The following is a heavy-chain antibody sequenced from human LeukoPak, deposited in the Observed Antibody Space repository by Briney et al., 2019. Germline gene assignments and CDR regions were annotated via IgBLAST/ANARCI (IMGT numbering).Heavy chain of an antibody. CDR3: ARDYYDILTGYYGDAFDI. V-gene: IGHV3-11*05. Sequence: PGGSLRLSCAASGFTFSDYYMSWIRQAPGKGLEWVSYISSSSSYTNYADSVKGRFTISRDNAKNSLYLQKNSLRAEDTAVYYCARDYYDILTGYYGDAFDIWGQGTMVTVSS. D-gene: IGHD3-9*01. CDR2: ISSSSSYT. J-gene: IGHJ3*02. CDR1: GFTFSDYY.